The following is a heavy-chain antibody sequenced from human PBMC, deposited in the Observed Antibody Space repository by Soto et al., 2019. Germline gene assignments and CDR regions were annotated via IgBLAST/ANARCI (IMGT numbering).Heavy chain of an antibody. CDR3: ARSRTTVTTEDY. J-gene: IGHJ4*02. Sequence: GGSLRLSCAASGFTFSSYAMHWVRQAPGKGLEWVAVISYDGSNKYYADSVQGRFTISTDNSKNTLYLQMNILRAEDTAVYYCARSRTTVTTEDYWGQGTLVTVSS. V-gene: IGHV3-30-3*01. CDR2: ISYDGSNK. D-gene: IGHD4-17*01. CDR1: GFTFSSYA.